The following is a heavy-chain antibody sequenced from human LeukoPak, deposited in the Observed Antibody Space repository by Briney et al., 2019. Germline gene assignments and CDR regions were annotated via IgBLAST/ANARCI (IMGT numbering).Heavy chain of an antibody. J-gene: IGHJ4*02. Sequence: GGSLRLSCAASGLTFSSYAMSWVRQAPGKGLEWVSTISGSGGSTYYADSVKGRFTISRDNSKNTLYLQMNSLRAEDTAVYYCAKNPDRIAVAGTVFDYWGQGTLVTVSS. V-gene: IGHV3-23*01. D-gene: IGHD6-19*01. CDR3: AKNPDRIAVAGTVFDY. CDR2: ISGSGGST. CDR1: GLTFSSYA.